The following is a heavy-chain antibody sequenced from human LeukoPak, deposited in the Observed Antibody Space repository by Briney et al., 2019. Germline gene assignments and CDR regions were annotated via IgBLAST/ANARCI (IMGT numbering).Heavy chain of an antibody. D-gene: IGHD2-2*01. Sequence: GGSLRLSCAASGFTFSSYSMIWVRQAPGKGLEWVSSIGSSSTYIYYVDSVKGRFTISRDNAKNSLYLQMNSLRAEDTAVYYCARWGCRSTSCYEYYYGMDVWGQGTTVTVSS. V-gene: IGHV3-21*01. CDR1: GFTFSSYS. J-gene: IGHJ6*02. CDR3: ARWGCRSTSCYEYYYGMDV. CDR2: IGSSSTYI.